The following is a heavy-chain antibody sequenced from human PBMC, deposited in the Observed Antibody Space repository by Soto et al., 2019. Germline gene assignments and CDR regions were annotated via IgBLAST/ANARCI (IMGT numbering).Heavy chain of an antibody. V-gene: IGHV1-2*02. Sequence: ASVKVSCKASGYTFSGYYMHWVRQAPRQGLEWMGWINPNSGGTNYAQKIQGRVTMTRDTSISTAYMELSRLRSDDTAVYYCARDRAYYDFWSGSLSHYYGMDVWGQGTTVTVSS. CDR3: ARDRAYYDFWSGSLSHYYGMDV. D-gene: IGHD3-3*01. CDR1: GYTFSGYY. J-gene: IGHJ6*02. CDR2: INPNSGGT.